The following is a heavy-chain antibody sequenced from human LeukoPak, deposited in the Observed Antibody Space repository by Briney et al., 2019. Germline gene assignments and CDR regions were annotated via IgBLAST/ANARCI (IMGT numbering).Heavy chain of an antibody. Sequence: GGSLRLSCAASGFTFSSYAMSWVRQAPGKGLEWVSAMSGSGGSTYYADSVKGRFTISRDNSKNTLYLQMNSLRAEDTAVYYCAKNRLVAGYDILTGNDYWGQGTLVTVSS. J-gene: IGHJ4*02. CDR3: AKNRLVAGYDILTGNDY. V-gene: IGHV3-23*01. CDR1: GFTFSSYA. CDR2: MSGSGGST. D-gene: IGHD3-9*01.